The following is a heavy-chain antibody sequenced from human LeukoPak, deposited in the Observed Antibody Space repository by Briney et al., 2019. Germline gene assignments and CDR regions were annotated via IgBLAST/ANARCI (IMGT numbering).Heavy chain of an antibody. CDR3: TTDQDYGDSVDY. V-gene: IGHV3-7*03. D-gene: IGHD4-17*01. J-gene: IGHJ4*02. Sequence: HAGGSLRLSCAASGFMFNSFWMSWVRQAPGKGLEWVANIKEDGSEKDYVDSVKGRFTISRDNAKNSLHLQMNSLKTEDTAVYYCTTDQDYGDSVDYWGQGTLVTVSS. CDR2: IKEDGSEK. CDR1: GFMFNSFW.